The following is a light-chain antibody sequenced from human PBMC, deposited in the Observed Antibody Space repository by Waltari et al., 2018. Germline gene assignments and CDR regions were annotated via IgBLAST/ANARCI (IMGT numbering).Light chain of an antibody. V-gene: IGLV3-19*01. J-gene: IGLJ2*01. CDR2: GKN. CDR1: SLRSYY. Sequence: SSELTQDPAVSVALGQTVRITCQGDSLRSYYASWYQQKPGQAPVIVIDGKNNRPSGIPDRFSGSSSGNTASLTITGAQAEDEADYYCNARDSSGNHLVFGGGTKLTVL. CDR3: NARDSSGNHLV.